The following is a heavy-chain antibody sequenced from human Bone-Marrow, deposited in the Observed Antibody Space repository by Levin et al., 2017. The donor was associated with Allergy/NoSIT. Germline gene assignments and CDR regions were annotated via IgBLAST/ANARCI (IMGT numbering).Heavy chain of an antibody. J-gene: IGHJ4*02. D-gene: IGHD1-14*01. CDR3: ARIGIYRYFDY. V-gene: IGHV4-4*07. CDR2: IFPSGTT. Sequence: PSETLSLTCTVSGGSIRSYYWSWIRQPAGKGLEWIGRIFPSGTTSYNPSLKSRVTMSVDTSKNNFSLNLNSVTAADTAVYYCARIGIYRYFDYWGQGTLVTVSS. CDR1: GGSIRSYY.